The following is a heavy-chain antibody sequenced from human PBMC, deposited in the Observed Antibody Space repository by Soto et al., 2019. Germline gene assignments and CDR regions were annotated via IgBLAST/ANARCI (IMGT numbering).Heavy chain of an antibody. CDR2: IYYSGST. CDR3: GRGGGGYRFDY. J-gene: IGHJ4*02. V-gene: IGHV4-31*03. Sequence: PSETLSLTCTVSGGSISSGGYYWSWIRQHPGKGLEWIGYIYYSGSTYYNPSLKSRVTISVDTSKNQISLRLTSVTAADTAVYYWGRGGGGYRFDYWGQGTLVTVSS. CDR1: GGSISSGGYY. D-gene: IGHD1-26*01.